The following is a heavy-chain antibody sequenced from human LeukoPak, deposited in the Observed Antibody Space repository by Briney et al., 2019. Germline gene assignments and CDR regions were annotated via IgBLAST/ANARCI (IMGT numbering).Heavy chain of an antibody. Sequence: ASVKVSCKASGYTFTGYYMHWVRQAPGQGLEWMGWINPNSGGTNYAQKFQGRVTMTRDTSISTAYMELSRLRSDDTAVYYCARGPYSSVTTFAWFDPWGQGALVTVSS. D-gene: IGHD4-11*01. CDR2: INPNSGGT. V-gene: IGHV1-2*02. CDR1: GYTFTGYY. J-gene: IGHJ5*02. CDR3: ARGPYSSVTTFAWFDP.